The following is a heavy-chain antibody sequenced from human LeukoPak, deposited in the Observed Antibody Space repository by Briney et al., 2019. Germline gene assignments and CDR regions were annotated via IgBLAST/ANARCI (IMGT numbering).Heavy chain of an antibody. Sequence: ASVKVSCKASGYTFTSYGISWVRQAPGQGLEWMGWISAYNGNTNYAQKLQGRVTMTTDTSTSTAYMELRSLRSDDTAVYYCARDFGPYGDYDVDYWGRGTLVTVSS. J-gene: IGHJ4*02. V-gene: IGHV1-18*01. CDR2: ISAYNGNT. CDR1: GYTFTSYG. D-gene: IGHD4-17*01. CDR3: ARDFGPYGDYDVDY.